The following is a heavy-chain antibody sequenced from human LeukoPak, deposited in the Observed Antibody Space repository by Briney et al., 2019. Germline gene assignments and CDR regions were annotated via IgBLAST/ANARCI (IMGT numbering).Heavy chain of an antibody. CDR2: IYYSGST. J-gene: IGHJ3*02. Sequence: PSGTLSLTCTVSGGSISSYYWSWIRQSPGKGLEWIGYIYYSGSTNYNPSLKSRVTISVDTSKNQFSLKLSSVTTADTAVYYCARLHRGEEAFDIWGQGTMVTVSS. V-gene: IGHV4-59*01. CDR1: GGSISSYY. CDR3: ARLHRGEEAFDI.